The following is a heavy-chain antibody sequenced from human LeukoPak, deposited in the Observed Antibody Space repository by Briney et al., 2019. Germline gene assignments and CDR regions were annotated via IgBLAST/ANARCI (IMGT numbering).Heavy chain of an antibody. Sequence: GGSLRLSCAASGFTFNKYAMSWVRQAPGKGLEWVSSISGSGGNTDYADSVKGRFTVSRDNSKNTLFLQLTNLRPEDTATYYCAKDGGNAVVVVAAFHYWGQGTLVTVSS. CDR1: GFTFNKYA. CDR2: ISGSGGNT. D-gene: IGHD2-15*01. J-gene: IGHJ4*02. V-gene: IGHV3-23*01. CDR3: AKDGGNAVVVVAAFHY.